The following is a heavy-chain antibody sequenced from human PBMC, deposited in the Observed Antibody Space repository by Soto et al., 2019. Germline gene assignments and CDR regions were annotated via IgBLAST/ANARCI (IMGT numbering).Heavy chain of an antibody. CDR2: IWYDGSNK. V-gene: IGHV3-33*01. CDR1: GFTFSSYV. D-gene: IGHD3-16*01. CDR3: ARVGGGNKDYYGMDV. J-gene: IGHJ6*02. Sequence: PGGSLRLSCAASGFTFSSYVMHGVRQAPGKGLEWVAVIWYDGSNKYYADSVKGRFTISRDNSKNTLYLQMNSLRAEDTAVYYCARVGGGNKDYYGMDVWGQGTTVTVSS.